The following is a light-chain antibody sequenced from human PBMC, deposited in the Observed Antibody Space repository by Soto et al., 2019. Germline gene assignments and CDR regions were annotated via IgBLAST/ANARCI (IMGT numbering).Light chain of an antibody. CDR3: PHGYSTPLT. V-gene: IGKV1-39*01. Sequence: DIQMTQSPSSLSASFGGRVTITCRASQSISTYLHWYQQKPGKAPNLLIYAASTLQSGVPSRFSGSVSGTDLTLTISSLQPEDFATYFCPHGYSTPLTFGGGTKV. J-gene: IGKJ4*01. CDR1: QSISTY. CDR2: AAS.